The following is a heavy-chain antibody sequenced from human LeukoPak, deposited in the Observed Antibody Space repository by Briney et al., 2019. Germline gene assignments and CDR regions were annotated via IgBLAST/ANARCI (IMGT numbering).Heavy chain of an antibody. CDR2: IYSGGST. CDR3: ARERDGYYYYYTDV. V-gene: IGHV3-66*02. CDR1: GFTVSSNY. Sequence: GGSLRLSCAASGFTVSSNYMSWVRQAPGEGLEWGSVIYSGGSTYYADSVKGRFTISRDNSKNTLYLQMNSLRAEDTAVYYCARERDGYYYYYTDVWGKGTTVTVSS. D-gene: IGHD5-24*01. J-gene: IGHJ6*03.